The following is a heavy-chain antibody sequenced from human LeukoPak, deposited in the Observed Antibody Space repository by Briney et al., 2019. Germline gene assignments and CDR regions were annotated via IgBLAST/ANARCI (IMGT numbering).Heavy chain of an antibody. V-gene: IGHV4-34*01. CDR3: ARFPPYYDSSSGFDP. CDR2: INHSGST. CDR1: GGSFSGYY. D-gene: IGHD3-22*01. Sequence: SETLSLTCAFYGGSFSGYYCNWIRQPPGKGLEWIGEINHSGSTNYNPSLKSRVTISVDTSKNQFSLKLSSVTAADTAVYYCARFPPYYDSSSGFDPWGQGTLVTVSS. J-gene: IGHJ5*02.